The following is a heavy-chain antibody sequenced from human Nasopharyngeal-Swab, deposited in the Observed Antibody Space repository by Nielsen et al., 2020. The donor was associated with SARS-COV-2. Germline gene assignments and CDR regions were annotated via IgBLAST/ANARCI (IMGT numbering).Heavy chain of an antibody. CDR1: GGSFTSYY. D-gene: IGHD3-10*01. J-gene: IGHJ4*02. V-gene: IGHV4-34*01. Sequence: SETLSLTCAVYGGSFTSYYWGWIRQPPGKGLEWIAEINHSGSTNYNPSLKSRITISVDTSKRQFSLRLTSVTAADTAVYYCARTLVRGAADYWGQGTLVAVSS. CDR2: INHSGST. CDR3: ARTLVRGAADY.